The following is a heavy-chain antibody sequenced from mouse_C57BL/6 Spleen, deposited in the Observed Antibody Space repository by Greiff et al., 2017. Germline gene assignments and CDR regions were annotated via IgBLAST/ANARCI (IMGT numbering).Heavy chain of an antibody. D-gene: IGHD2-4*01. CDR1: GFPFSDAW. J-gene: IGHJ4*01. V-gene: IGHV6-6*01. CDR3: TRRDYDDRGHAMDY. CDR2: LRNKANHQAT. Sequence: EVKLMESGGGLVQPGGSMKLSCAASGFPFSDAWLDWVRPSPETGLEWVADLRNKANHQATYSAESVKGRFTSSRDDSKSSVYLQMNSLRAEDTGIYYCTRRDYDDRGHAMDYWGQGTSVTVSS.